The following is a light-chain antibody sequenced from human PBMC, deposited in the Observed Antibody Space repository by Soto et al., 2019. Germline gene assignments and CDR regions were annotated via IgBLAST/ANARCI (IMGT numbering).Light chain of an antibody. J-gene: IGKJ4*01. CDR3: QQYGSSPS. V-gene: IGKV3-20*01. CDR1: QSVSSSS. CDR2: GAS. Sequence: EIVLTQSPGTLSLSPGERATLSCRASQSVSSSSLAWYQQKPGQAPRLLIYGASTRATGIPDRFSGSESGTDFTLIISRLEPEDFAVYYCQQYGSSPSFGGGTKVAIK.